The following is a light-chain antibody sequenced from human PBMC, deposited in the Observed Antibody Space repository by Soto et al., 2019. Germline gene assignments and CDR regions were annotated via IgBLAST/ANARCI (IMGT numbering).Light chain of an antibody. CDR3: QQYNSYSPGT. Sequence: EIVMTQSPATLSVSPGERGTLSCRASQSIRSNLAWYQQRPGQAPRLLIYGASITATGIPARFSGSGSGTEFTLTISSLQPDDFATYYCQQYNSYSPGTFGQGTKVDI. V-gene: IGKV3-15*01. CDR1: QSIRSN. CDR2: GAS. J-gene: IGKJ1*01.